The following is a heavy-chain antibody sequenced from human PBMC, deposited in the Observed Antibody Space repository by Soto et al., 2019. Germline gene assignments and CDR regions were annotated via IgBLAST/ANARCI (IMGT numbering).Heavy chain of an antibody. Sequence: GASVKVSCKASGYTFTSYGISWVRQAPGQGLEWVGWISAHNGDTRYAQNLQGRITMTTDTFTNTAYMELTSLTSDDTAVYYCARDWSRYYDSSVLMWFYWGQGTLVTVSS. CDR3: ARDWSRYYDSSVLMWFY. D-gene: IGHD3-22*01. CDR1: GYTFTSYG. CDR2: ISAHNGDT. V-gene: IGHV1-18*01. J-gene: IGHJ4*02.